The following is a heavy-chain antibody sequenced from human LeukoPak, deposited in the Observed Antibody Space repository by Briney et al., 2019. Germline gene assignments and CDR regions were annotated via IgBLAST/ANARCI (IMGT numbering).Heavy chain of an antibody. D-gene: IGHD1-26*01. CDR1: GFTFSDYY. Sequence: GGSLRLSCAASGFTFSDYYMSWIRQAPGKGLEWVSAISGSGGSTYYADSVKGRFTISGDNSKNTLYLQMNSVRAEDTAVYYCAKGRGVGAIYYFDYWGQGTLVTVSS. J-gene: IGHJ4*02. CDR3: AKGRGVGAIYYFDY. V-gene: IGHV3-23*01. CDR2: ISGSGGST.